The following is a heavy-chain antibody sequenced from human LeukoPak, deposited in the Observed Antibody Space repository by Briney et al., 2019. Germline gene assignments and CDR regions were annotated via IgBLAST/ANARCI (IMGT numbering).Heavy chain of an antibody. CDR1: GGTFSSYA. CDR3: ARLALDPEAFDI. J-gene: IGHJ3*02. D-gene: IGHD1-14*01. Sequence: SVKVSCKASGGTFSSYAISWGRQAPGQGLEWMGRIIPIFGTANYAQKFQGRVTITTDESTSTAYMELSSLRSEDTAVYYCARLALDPEAFDIWGQGTMVTVSS. CDR2: IIPIFGTA. V-gene: IGHV1-69*05.